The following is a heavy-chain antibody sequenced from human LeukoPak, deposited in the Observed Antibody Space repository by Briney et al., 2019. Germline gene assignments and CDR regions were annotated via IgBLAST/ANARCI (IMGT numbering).Heavy chain of an antibody. D-gene: IGHD1/OR15-1a*01. Sequence: SETLSLTCTVSGGSISNYYWSCIRQPAGKGLEWIGRMYSSGSTNYNPSLKSRVTMLADTPKNQLSLKLTSATAADTAVYYCARDSDKQPNWFDPWGQGTLVTVSS. J-gene: IGHJ5*02. CDR2: MYSSGST. CDR3: ARDSDKQPNWFDP. V-gene: IGHV4-4*07. CDR1: GGSISNYY.